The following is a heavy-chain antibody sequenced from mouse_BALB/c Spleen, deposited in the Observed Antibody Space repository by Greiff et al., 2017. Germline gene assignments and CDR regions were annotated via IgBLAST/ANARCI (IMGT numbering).Heavy chain of an antibody. J-gene: IGHJ2*01. Sequence: QVQLQQSGPGLVAPSQSLSITCTVSGFSLTSYDISWIRQPPGKGLEWLGVIWTGGGTNYNSAFMSRLSISKDNSKSQVFLKMNSLQTDDTAIYYCVGAYYGNYAPFDYWGQGTTLTVSS. CDR2: IWTGGGT. CDR3: VGAYYGNYAPFDY. D-gene: IGHD2-10*01. V-gene: IGHV2-9-2*01. CDR1: GFSLTSYD.